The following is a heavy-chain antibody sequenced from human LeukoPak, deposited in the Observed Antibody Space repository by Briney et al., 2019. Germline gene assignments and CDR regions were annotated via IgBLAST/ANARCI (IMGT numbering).Heavy chain of an antibody. CDR3: ARILWYFDY. Sequence: SETLSLTCAVYGGSFSGYYWSWIRQPPGKGLEWIGEINHSGSTNYNPSLKSRVTISVDTSNYQCSLKLISVTAAVTAVYYCARILWYFDYWGQGTLVTVSS. J-gene: IGHJ4*02. D-gene: IGHD3-10*01. CDR1: GGSFSGYY. V-gene: IGHV4-34*01. CDR2: INHSGST.